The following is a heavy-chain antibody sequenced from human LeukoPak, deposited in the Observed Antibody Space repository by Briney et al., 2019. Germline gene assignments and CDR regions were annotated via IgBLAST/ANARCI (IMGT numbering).Heavy chain of an antibody. V-gene: IGHV4-39*01. CDR3: ARQLPTAAADTRGHFDY. CDR2: TFYGENS. Sequence: SEIVSLTCTVSGGSISTISSSTYYWGWIRQAPGKGLESTKGTFYGENSHYNPSLKSRATLSVDTSNNQFSLKLTSVTAADAAVYFCARQLPTAAADTRGHFDYWGQGTVATVSS. CDR1: GGSISTISSSTYY. D-gene: IGHD6-25*01. J-gene: IGHJ4*02.